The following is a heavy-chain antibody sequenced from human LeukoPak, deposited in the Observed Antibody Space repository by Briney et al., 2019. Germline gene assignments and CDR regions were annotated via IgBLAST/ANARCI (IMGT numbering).Heavy chain of an antibody. J-gene: IGHJ3*02. D-gene: IGHD1-20*01. CDR3: AREGDIWNDELYAFDI. CDR2: ISAYNGNT. CDR1: GYTFTSYG. Sequence: ASVKVSCKASGYTFTSYGISWVRQAPGQGLEWMGWISAYNGNTNYAQKLQGRVTMTTDTSTSTAYMELRSLRSDDTAVYYCAREGDIWNDELYAFDIWGQGTMVTVSS. V-gene: IGHV1-18*01.